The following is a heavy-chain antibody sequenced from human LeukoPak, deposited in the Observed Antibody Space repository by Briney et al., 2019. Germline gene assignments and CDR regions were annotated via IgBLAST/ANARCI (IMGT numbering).Heavy chain of an antibody. CDR1: GESFSGYY. CDR3: ARGHAAGTPAAKKTIDY. Sequence: PSESLSLTCAVYGESFSGYYWSWIRQPPGKGLEWIGEINHSGSTNYNPSLKSRVTISVDTSKNQFSLKLSSVTAADTAVYYCARGHAAGTPAAKKTIDYWGQGTLVTVSS. J-gene: IGHJ4*02. CDR2: INHSGST. D-gene: IGHD6-13*01. V-gene: IGHV4-34*01.